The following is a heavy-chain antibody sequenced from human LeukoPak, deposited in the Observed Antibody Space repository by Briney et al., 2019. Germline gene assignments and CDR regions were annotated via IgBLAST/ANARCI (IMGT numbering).Heavy chain of an antibody. D-gene: IGHD6-6*01. CDR3: ARRISRSSGPHSLDV. V-gene: IGHV1-18*01. CDR2: ISAYSGHT. Sequence: GASVTLSSKASRYTFTIYGITWVGQAPGHRLEWMGWISAYSGHTNYAQKLQSRITMTTDTSTTTAYMELMSLRSDATAVYYCARRISRSSGPHSLDVWGQGTPVTVSS. J-gene: IGHJ6*02. CDR1: RYTFTIYG.